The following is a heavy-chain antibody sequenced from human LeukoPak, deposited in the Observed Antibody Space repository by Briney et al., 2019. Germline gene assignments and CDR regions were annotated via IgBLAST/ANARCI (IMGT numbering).Heavy chain of an antibody. J-gene: IGHJ5*02. CDR2: IYYSGST. CDR3: ARGVRGLLFDP. Sequence: SETLSLTCTVSGGSISSYYWSWIRQPPGKGLEWIGNIYYSGSTNYNPSLKSRVTISVDTSKNQFSLKLSSVTAADTAVYYCARGVRGLLFDPWGQGTLVTVSS. CDR1: GGSISSYY. D-gene: IGHD4-17*01. V-gene: IGHV4-59*12.